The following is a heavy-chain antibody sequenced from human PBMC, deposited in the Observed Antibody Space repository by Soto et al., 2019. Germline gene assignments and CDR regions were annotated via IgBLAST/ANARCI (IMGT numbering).Heavy chain of an antibody. CDR2: IYSGGNT. CDR1: GFTVSNDY. Sequence: GSLRLSCAAFGFTVSNDYMTWVRQAPGKGLEWVSLIYSGGNTYYAESVKGRFTISRDDSKNTAYLQMNSLKTEDTAVYYCTRPKNELRFYSYNGIDVWGQGTTVTVS. V-gene: IGHV3-66*04. J-gene: IGHJ6*02. CDR3: TRPKNELRFYSYNGIDV. D-gene: IGHD5-12*01.